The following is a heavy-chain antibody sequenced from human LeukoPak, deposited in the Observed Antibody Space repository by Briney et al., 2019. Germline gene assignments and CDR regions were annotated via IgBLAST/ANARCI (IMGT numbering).Heavy chain of an antibody. V-gene: IGHV3-30*02. CDR3: ARVNLSYDFWSGYSDAFDI. D-gene: IGHD3-3*01. Sequence: GGSLRLSCAASGFTFSSYGMHWVRQAPGKGLEWVAFIRYDGSNKYYADSVKGRFTISRDNSKNTLYLQMNSLRAEDTAVYYCARVNLSYDFWSGYSDAFDIWGQGTMVTVSS. J-gene: IGHJ3*02. CDR1: GFTFSSYG. CDR2: IRYDGSNK.